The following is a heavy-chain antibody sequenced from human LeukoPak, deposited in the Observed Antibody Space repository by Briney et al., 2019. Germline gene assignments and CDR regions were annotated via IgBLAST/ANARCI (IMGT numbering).Heavy chain of an antibody. CDR3: ARVGEAMVRGVISYYFDY. V-gene: IGHV4-31*03. CDR2: IYYSGST. CDR1: GGSISSGSYY. Sequence: TSETLSLTCTVSGGSISSGSYYWSWIRQHPGKGLEWIGYIYYSGSTYYNPSLKSRVTISVDTSKNQFSLKLSSVTAADTAVYYCARVGEAMVRGVISYYFDYWGQGTLVTVSS. J-gene: IGHJ4*02. D-gene: IGHD3-10*01.